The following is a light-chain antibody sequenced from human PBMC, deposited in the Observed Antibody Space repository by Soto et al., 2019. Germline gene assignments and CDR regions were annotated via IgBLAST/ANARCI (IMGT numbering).Light chain of an antibody. V-gene: IGLV2-8*01. Sequence: QSALTQPPSASGSPGQSVTISCTGTSSDVGGFDYVSWYQQYPDKAPKHVIFEVTERPSGVPDRFSGSKSGNTASLTVSGLQAEDEAHYYCSSYAGTSTLVFGGGTKLAVL. CDR3: SSYAGTSTLV. CDR1: SSDVGGFDY. J-gene: IGLJ3*02. CDR2: EVT.